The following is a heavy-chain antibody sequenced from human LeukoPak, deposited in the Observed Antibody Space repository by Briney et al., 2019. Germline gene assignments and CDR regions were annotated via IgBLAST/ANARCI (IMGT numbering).Heavy chain of an antibody. CDR1: AFWFSSYG. CDR3: ARGLTAGTGYYFDY. CDR2: IRSDSSNQ. D-gene: IGHD6-19*01. J-gene: IGHJ4*02. Sequence: GGSLRLSCAASAFWFSSYGMHWVRQAPGKGPEWVAFIRSDSSNQYYADSVKGRFTISRDNSKNTLYLQMNSLRAEDTAVYYCARGLTAGTGYYFDYWGQGTLVTVSS. V-gene: IGHV3-30*02.